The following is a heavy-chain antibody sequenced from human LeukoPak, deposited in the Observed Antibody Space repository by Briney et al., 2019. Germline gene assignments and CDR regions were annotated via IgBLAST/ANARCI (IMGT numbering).Heavy chain of an antibody. Sequence: GGSLRLSCAASGFIVSSNYISWVRQAPGKGLEWVSVIYIGGSTYYADSVKGRFTISRDNSKNMVYLQMNSLRAEDTAVYYCARDKNDYGDNYGMDVWGQGTTVTVSS. CDR3: ARDKNDYGDNYGMDV. CDR1: GFIVSSNY. CDR2: IYIGGST. D-gene: IGHD4-17*01. J-gene: IGHJ6*02. V-gene: IGHV3-66*01.